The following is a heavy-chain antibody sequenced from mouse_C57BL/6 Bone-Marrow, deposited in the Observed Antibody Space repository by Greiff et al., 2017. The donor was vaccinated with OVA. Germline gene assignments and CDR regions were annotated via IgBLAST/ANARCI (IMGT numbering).Heavy chain of an antibody. J-gene: IGHJ2*01. D-gene: IGHD1-1*01. V-gene: IGHV1-69*01. CDR3: AGEVYGSSYYYFDY. CDR1: GYTFTSYW. Sequence: QVQLQQPGAELVMPGASVKLSCKASGYTFTSYWMHWVKQRPGQGLEWIGEIDPSDSYTNYNQKFKGKSTLTVDKSSSTAYMQLSSLTSEDSAVYYCAGEVYGSSYYYFDYWGQGTTLTVSS. CDR2: IDPSDSYT.